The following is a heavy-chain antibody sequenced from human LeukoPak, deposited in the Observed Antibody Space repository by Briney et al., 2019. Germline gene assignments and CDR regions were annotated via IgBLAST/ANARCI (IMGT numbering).Heavy chain of an antibody. CDR2: INPNSGGT. D-gene: IGHD3-9*01. Sequence: ASVKVSCKASGYTFTGYYMHWVRQAPGQGLEWMGWINPNSGGTNYAQKFQGGVTMTRDTSISTAYMELSRLRSDDTAVYYCARPPNVLRYFDGPENYYYYGMDAWGQGTTVTVSS. CDR3: ARPPNVLRYFDGPENYYYYGMDA. CDR1: GYTFTGYY. V-gene: IGHV1-2*02. J-gene: IGHJ6*02.